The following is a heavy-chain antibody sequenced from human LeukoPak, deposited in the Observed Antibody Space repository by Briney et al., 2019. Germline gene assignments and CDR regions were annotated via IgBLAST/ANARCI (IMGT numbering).Heavy chain of an antibody. CDR2: IYSGGST. D-gene: IGHD3-10*01. J-gene: IGHJ5*02. CDR3: ARDGARGGVWFGELFKT. V-gene: IGHV3-53*01. Sequence: PGGSLRLSCAASGFTVSSNYMSWVRQAPGKGLEWVSVIYSGGSTYYADSVKGRFTISRDNSKNTLYLQMNSLRAEDTAVYYCARDGARGGVWFGELFKTWGQGTLVTVSS. CDR1: GFTVSSNY.